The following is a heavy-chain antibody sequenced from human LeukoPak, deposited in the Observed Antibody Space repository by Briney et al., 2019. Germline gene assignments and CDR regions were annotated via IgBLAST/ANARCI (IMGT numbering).Heavy chain of an antibody. CDR3: ARDMSSMVSSYFDY. CDR1: GFTFSSYA. CDR2: ISYDGSNK. V-gene: IGHV3-30-3*01. D-gene: IGHD5-18*01. Sequence: PGGSLRLSCAASGFTFSSYAMHWVRQAPGKGLDWVAVISYDGSNKYYADSVKGRFTISRDNSKNTLYLQMNSLRAEDTAVYYCARDMSSMVSSYFDYWGQGTLVTVSS. J-gene: IGHJ4*02.